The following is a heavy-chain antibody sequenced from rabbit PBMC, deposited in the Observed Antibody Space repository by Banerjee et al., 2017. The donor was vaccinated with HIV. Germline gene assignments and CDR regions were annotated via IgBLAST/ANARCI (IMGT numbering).Heavy chain of an antibody. V-gene: IGHV1S7*01. CDR2: IYAASGSA. Sequence: QQLEESGGGLVKPGGTLTLTCKASGFDFSSYHMSWVRQAPGKGLEWIGIIYAASGSAYYASWVNGRFTISSDNAQNTVDLQLNSLTAADTATYFCVRDWRYAGYGAYDYAINLWGQGTLVTVS. D-gene: IGHD6-1*01. CDR3: VRDWRYAGYGAYDYAINL. CDR1: GFDFSSYH. J-gene: IGHJ4*01.